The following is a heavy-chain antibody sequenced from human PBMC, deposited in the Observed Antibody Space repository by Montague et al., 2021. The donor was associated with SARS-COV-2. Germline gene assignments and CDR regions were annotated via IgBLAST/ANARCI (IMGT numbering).Heavy chain of an antibody. Sequence: SETLSLTCAVFDGSFSNFYWGWIRQPPGKGLEWIGEINHSGTTYYNPSLKSRVTISVDTSRNQFSLKLNSVTAADAAVYYCASGDDIGSGYSDVWGKGTTVTVPS. CDR3: ASGDDIGSGYSDV. CDR2: INHSGTT. D-gene: IGHD2-15*01. J-gene: IGHJ6*04. CDR1: DGSFSNFY. V-gene: IGHV4-34*01.